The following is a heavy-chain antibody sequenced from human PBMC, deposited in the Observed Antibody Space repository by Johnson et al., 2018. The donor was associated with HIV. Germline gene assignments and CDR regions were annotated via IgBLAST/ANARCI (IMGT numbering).Heavy chain of an antibody. CDR3: ARDDTWGDAFDI. Sequence: VQLVEAGGGLVQPGGSLRLSCTASGITISRNWMHWVRQAPGKGLEWVSAISGSGGSTYYADSVKGRFTISRDNSKNTLYLQMNSLRAEDTAVYYCARDDTWGDAFDIWGQGTMVTVSS. CDR2: ISGSGGST. CDR1: GITISRNW. J-gene: IGHJ3*02. D-gene: IGHD1-26*01. V-gene: IGHV3-23*04.